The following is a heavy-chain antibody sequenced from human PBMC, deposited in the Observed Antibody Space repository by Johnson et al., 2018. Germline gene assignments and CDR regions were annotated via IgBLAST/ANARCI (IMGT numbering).Heavy chain of an antibody. D-gene: IGHD3-10*01. CDR2: ISWNSGSI. V-gene: IGHV3-9*01. CDR3: AKDHLCGSGSYSALVI. CDR1: GFRFDDYA. J-gene: IGHJ3*02. Sequence: EVQLVESGGGLVQPGGSLRLSCTASGFRFDDYAMHWVRQAPGKGLEWVSGISWNSGSIGYADSVKGRFTTTRDNAKNSLCLQMNSLRGEDTAWYCCAKDHLCGSGSYSALVIWGQGTMVAVSS.